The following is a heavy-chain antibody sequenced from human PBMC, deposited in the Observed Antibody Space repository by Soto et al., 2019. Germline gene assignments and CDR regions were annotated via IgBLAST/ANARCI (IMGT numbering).Heavy chain of an antibody. CDR2: IYHSGST. CDR1: GGSISSGGYS. V-gene: IGHV4-30-2*01. Sequence: QLQLQESGSGLVKPSQTLSLTCAVSGGSISSGGYSWSWIRQPPGKGLEWIGYIYHSGSTYYNPSRKSRVTISVDRSKNQFSLKLSSVTAADTAVYYCARVRPYYYYGMDVWGQGTTVTVSS. J-gene: IGHJ6*02. CDR3: ARVRPYYYYGMDV.